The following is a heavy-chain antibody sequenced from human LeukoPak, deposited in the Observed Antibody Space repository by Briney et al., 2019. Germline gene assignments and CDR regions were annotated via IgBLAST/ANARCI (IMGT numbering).Heavy chain of an antibody. V-gene: IGHV3-23*01. J-gene: IGHJ4*02. Sequence: PGGSLRLSCEVSGFTFSSYAMSWVRQAPGKGLEWVSGISGSSGRTYYADSVKGRFTISRDNSKNTVYLQMNSLRAEDTAVYYCARGIAAADYWGQGTLVTVSS. CDR3: ARGIAAADY. CDR1: GFTFSSYA. D-gene: IGHD6-13*01. CDR2: ISGSSGRT.